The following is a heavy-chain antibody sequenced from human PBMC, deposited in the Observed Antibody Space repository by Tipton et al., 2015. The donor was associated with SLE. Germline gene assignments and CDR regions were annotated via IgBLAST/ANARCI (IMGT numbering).Heavy chain of an antibody. J-gene: IGHJ4*02. V-gene: IGHV4-39*07. CDR1: GGSISNSSFY. D-gene: IGHD3-3*02. CDR2: MYYIGNT. Sequence: TLSLTCTVSGGSISNSSFYWGWIRQPPGKGLEWIGSMYYIGNTYDNPSLKSRVTISVDTSRNQFSLRLISVTAADTAVYYCATFSQSRLFDYWGQGRLVTVSS. CDR3: ATFSQSRLFDY.